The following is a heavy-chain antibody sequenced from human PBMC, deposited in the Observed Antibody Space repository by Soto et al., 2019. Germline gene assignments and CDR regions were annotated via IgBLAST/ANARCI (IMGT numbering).Heavy chain of an antibody. CDR2: IYYSGST. V-gene: IGHV4-39*01. J-gene: IGHJ6*02. Sequence: PSETLSLTCTVSGGSISSSSYYWGWIRQPPGKGLEWIGSIYYSGSTYYNPSLKSRVTISVDTSKNQFSLKLSSVTAADTAVYYCARRGLAMPVGRPFHYYYYGMDVWGQGTTVTVS. CDR1: GGSISSSSYY. D-gene: IGHD2-2*01. CDR3: ARRGLAMPVGRPFHYYYYGMDV.